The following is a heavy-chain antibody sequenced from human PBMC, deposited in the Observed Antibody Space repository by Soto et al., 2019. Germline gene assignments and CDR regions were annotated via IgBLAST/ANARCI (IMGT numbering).Heavy chain of an antibody. CDR1: DGSISSYY. D-gene: IGHD2-15*01. V-gene: IGHV4-59*01. CDR2: IYYSGST. J-gene: IGHJ4*02. Sequence: VQLQESGPGLVKPSETLSLTCTVSDGSISSYYWSWIRQPPGKGLEWIGYIYYSGSTNYNPSLKSRVTISVDTSKNQFSLKLISVTAADTAVYYCARVYGGYLDYWGQGTLVTVSS. CDR3: ARVYGGYLDY.